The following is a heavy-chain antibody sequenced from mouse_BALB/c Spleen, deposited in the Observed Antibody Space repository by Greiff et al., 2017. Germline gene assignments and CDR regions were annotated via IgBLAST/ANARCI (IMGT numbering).Heavy chain of an antibody. J-gene: IGHJ4*01. CDR3: ARRGRNYAMDY. V-gene: IGHV1-7*01. CDR2: INPSTGYT. Sequence: QVQLQQSGAELAKPGASVKMSCKASGYTFTSYWMHWVKQRPGQGLEWIGYINPSTGYTEYNQKFKDKATLTADKSSSTAYMQLSSLTSEDSAVYYCARRGRNYAMDYWGQGTSVTVSS. CDR1: GYTFTSYW.